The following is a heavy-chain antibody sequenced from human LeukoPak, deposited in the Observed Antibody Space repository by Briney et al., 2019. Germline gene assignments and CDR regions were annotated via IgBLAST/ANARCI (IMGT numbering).Heavy chain of an antibody. CDR2: IYTSGST. CDR1: GGSISSCSYY. V-gene: IGHV4-61*02. J-gene: IGHJ4*02. D-gene: IGHD2-8*01. CDR3: ARDLIR. Sequence: SETLSLICTVSGGSISSCSYYWSWIRQPAGKGLEWIGRIYTSGSTNYNPSRKSRVTISVDTSKNQFCLKLSSVNAADTAVYYCARDLIRWGQRTLVTVSS.